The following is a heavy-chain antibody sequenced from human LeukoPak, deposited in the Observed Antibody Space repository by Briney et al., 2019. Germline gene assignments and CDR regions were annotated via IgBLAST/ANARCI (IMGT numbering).Heavy chain of an antibody. V-gene: IGHV1-69*01. J-gene: IGHJ6*03. CDR1: GGTFSNYA. CDR3: ARGPDYYDSSGYDYYYMDV. CDR2: IIPIFGTA. D-gene: IGHD3-22*01. Sequence: SSVKVSCKXSGGTFSNYAISWVRQAPGQGLEWMGGIIPIFGTANYAQKFQGRVTITADESTSTAYMELSSLRSEDTAVYYCARGPDYYDSSGYDYYYMDVWGKGTTVTVSS.